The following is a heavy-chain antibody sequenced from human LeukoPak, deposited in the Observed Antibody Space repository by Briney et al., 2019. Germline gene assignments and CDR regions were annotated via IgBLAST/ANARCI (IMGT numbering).Heavy chain of an antibody. V-gene: IGHV4-38-2*02. J-gene: IGHJ4*02. CDR3: ARDQIPIAVASPFDY. CDR1: GYSISSGYY. Sequence: PSETLSLTCTVSGYSISSGYYWGWIRQPPGKGLEWIGSIYHSGSTYYNPSLKSRVTISVDTSKNQFSLKLSSVTAADTAVYYCARDQIPIAVASPFDYWGQGTLVTVSS. D-gene: IGHD6-19*01. CDR2: IYHSGST.